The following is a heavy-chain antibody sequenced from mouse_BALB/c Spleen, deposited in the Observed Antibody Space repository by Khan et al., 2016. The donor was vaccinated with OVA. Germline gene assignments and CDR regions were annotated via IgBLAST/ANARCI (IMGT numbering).Heavy chain of an antibody. CDR3: SRGGSFGNYLDY. CDR2: IYPGTGSI. V-gene: IGHV1-56*01. D-gene: IGHD2-1*01. CDR1: GYFFTSYW. J-gene: IGHJ3*01. Sequence: QIQLVQSGPDLVRPGASVKLSCKTSGYFFTSYWIHWVKQWSGQGLEWIARIYPGTGSIYYNENFKDKAILTADISSSTAYMQLGSLKSQASAVYVGSRGGSFGNYLDYWGEGTLVTVSA.